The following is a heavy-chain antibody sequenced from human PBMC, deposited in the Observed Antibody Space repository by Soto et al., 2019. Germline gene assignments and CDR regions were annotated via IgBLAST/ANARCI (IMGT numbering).Heavy chain of an antibody. Sequence: PSETLSLTCAVYGGSFSGYYWSWIRQPPGKGLEWIGEINHSGSTNYNPSLKSRVTISVDTSKNQFSLKLSSVTAADTAVYYCARGRIGIRYYYYGMDVWGQGTTVTV. CDR2: INHSGST. V-gene: IGHV4-34*01. J-gene: IGHJ6*02. CDR3: ARGRIGIRYYYYGMDV. CDR1: GGSFSGYY. D-gene: IGHD1-1*01.